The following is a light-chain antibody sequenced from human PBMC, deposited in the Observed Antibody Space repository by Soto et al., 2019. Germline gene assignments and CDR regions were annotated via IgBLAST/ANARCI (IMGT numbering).Light chain of an antibody. CDR1: QSFGSW. V-gene: IGKV1-5*01. Sequence: DIQMTQSPSTLSASVGDTVTITCRASQSFGSWLAWYQQKPGQAPKLLIYDISTLEYGVPSRFSGSGSGTEFTLTISSLQPEDFATYYCQQYNISPSTFGQGTRLDIK. CDR3: QQYNISPST. J-gene: IGKJ2*01. CDR2: DIS.